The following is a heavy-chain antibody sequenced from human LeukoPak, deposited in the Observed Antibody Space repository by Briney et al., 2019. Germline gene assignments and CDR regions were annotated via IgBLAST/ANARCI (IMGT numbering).Heavy chain of an antibody. D-gene: IGHD3-22*01. V-gene: IGHV4-39*01. Sequence: SETLSLTCTVSGGSISSSSYYWGWIRQPPGKGLEWIGSIYYSGSTYYNPSLKSRVTISVDTSKNQFSLKLSSVTAADTAVYYCARNYYDSSGYYQDAFDIWGQGTMVTVSS. J-gene: IGHJ3*02. CDR1: GGSISSSSYY. CDR2: IYYSGST. CDR3: ARNYYDSSGYYQDAFDI.